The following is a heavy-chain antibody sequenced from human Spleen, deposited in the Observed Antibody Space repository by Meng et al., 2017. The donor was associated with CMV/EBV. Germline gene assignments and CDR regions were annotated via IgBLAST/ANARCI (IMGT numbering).Heavy chain of an antibody. J-gene: IGHJ4*02. CDR3: ATGVVRGVTIDY. CDR1: GYTLSPHW. D-gene: IGHD3-10*01. V-gene: IGHV5-51*01. Sequence: KGSGYTLSPHWIGWARQKPGKGLEWMGIIYPSDSDTIYSPSFQGHVTISADRSITTAYLQWGSLRASDTAMYFCATGVVRGVTIDYWGQGTLVTVSS. CDR2: IYPSDSDT.